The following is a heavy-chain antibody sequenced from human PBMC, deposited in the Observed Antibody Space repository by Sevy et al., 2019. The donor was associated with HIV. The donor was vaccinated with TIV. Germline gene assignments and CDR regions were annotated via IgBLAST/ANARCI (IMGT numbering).Heavy chain of an antibody. V-gene: IGHV4-59*01. D-gene: IGHD5-12*01. J-gene: IGHJ5*02. CDR1: GGPISSYY. Sequence: SETLSLTCSVSGGPISSYYWSWIRQPPGKRLEWIGYIHYSGSTNYNPSLNSRLTISVDTSKNHCYLRLTSVTAADTAVYYCARAPPVRSGDDSLNWFDPWGQGILVTVSS. CDR3: ARAPPVRSGDDSLNWFDP. CDR2: IHYSGST.